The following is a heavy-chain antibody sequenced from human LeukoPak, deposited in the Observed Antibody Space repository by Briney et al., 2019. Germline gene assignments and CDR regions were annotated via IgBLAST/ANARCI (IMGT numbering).Heavy chain of an antibody. J-gene: IGHJ5*02. CDR1: GGSISSGSYY. V-gene: IGHV4-39*07. Sequence: SETLSLTCTVSGGSISSGSYYWSWIRQPPGKGLEWIGSIYHSGSTYYNPSLKSRVTISVDTSKNQFSLKLSSVTAADTAVYYCARRDGQLGRRWFDPWGQGTLVTVSS. CDR2: IYHSGST. D-gene: IGHD6-6*01. CDR3: ARRDGQLGRRWFDP.